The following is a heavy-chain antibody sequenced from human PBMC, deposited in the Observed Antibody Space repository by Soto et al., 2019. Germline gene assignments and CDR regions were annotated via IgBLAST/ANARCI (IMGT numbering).Heavy chain of an antibody. CDR3: AKPQEDYYDSSGYYYAFDI. CDR1: GFTFSSYA. CDR2: ISGSGGST. D-gene: IGHD3-22*01. J-gene: IGHJ3*02. Sequence: GGSLRLSCAASGFTFSSYAMSWVRQAPGKGLEWVSAISGSGGSTYYGDSVKGRFTISRDNSKNTLYLQMNSLRAEDTAVYYCAKPQEDYYDSSGYYYAFDIWGQGTMVTVSS. V-gene: IGHV3-23*01.